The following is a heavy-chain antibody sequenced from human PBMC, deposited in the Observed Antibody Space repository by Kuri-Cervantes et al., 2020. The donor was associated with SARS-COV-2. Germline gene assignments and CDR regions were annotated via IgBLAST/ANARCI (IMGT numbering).Heavy chain of an antibody. V-gene: IGHV3-23*01. CDR2: ISGSGAGK. CDR3: AKVEAASLDY. D-gene: IGHD3-3*01. CDR1: GFTFTSYA. J-gene: IGHJ4*02. Sequence: GESLKISCAASGFTFTSYAMNWVRQAPGAGLEWLSTISGSGAGKFYADSVKGRFTISRDNSKNSLYLEMNSLRPEDTAVYYCAKVEAASLDYWGQGTLVTVSS.